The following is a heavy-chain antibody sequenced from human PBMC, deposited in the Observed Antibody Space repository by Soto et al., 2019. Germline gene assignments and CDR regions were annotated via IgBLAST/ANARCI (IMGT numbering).Heavy chain of an antibody. CDR1: GFTFRSYA. D-gene: IGHD4-17*01. V-gene: IGHV3-23*01. J-gene: IGHJ2*01. CDR3: AKDYGPPGTTDWYFDF. Sequence: EVQLLESGGGLLQPGGSLRLSCAASGFTFRSYAMNWVRQAPGKGLEWVSGISRNGGSTYYADPVKGRFTISRDNSKNTLDQQMNSLRAKDPALDYCAKDYGPPGTTDWYFDFWGRGTLVSVSS. CDR2: ISRNGGST.